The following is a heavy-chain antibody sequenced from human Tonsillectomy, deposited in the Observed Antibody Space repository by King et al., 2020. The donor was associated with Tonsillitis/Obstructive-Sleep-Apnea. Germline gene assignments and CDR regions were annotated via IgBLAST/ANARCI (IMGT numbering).Heavy chain of an antibody. CDR2: IKSKTDGGTT. Sequence: VQLVESGGGLVKPGGSLRLSCAASGFTVTNAWMSWVRQAPGKGLEWVGRIKSKTDGGTTDYAAHVKGRFTITRDDSKNTLYLQMNSLKTADTAVYYCTTYDFWSGYSYWGQGTWSPSPQ. CDR3: TTYDFWSGYSY. D-gene: IGHD3-3*01. V-gene: IGHV3-15*01. CDR1: GFTVTNAW. J-gene: IGHJ4*02.